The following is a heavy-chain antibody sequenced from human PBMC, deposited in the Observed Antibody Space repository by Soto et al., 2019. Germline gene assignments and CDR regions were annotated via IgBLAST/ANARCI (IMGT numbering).Heavy chain of an antibody. CDR1: GFTFSSYW. CDR3: ARLTWIQLWNEFDY. Sequence: GGSLRLSCAASGFTFSSYWMSWVRQAPGKGLEWVANIKQDGSEKYYVDSVKGRFTISRDNAKNSLYLQMNSLRAEDTAVYYCARLTWIQLWNEFDYWGQGTLVTVSS. D-gene: IGHD5-18*01. V-gene: IGHV3-7*05. J-gene: IGHJ4*02. CDR2: IKQDGSEK.